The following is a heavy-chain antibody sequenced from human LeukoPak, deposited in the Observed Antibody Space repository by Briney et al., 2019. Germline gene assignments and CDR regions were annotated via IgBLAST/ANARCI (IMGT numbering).Heavy chain of an antibody. Sequence: GGSLRLSCVASGFTFSSSAMSWVRQGPGKGPEWVSAISGSGDSTYYADSVKGRFTISRDNSKNTLYLQMNSLRAEDTAVYFCARGDRYYYYYMDVWGKGTTVTVSS. J-gene: IGHJ6*03. CDR1: GFTFSSSA. D-gene: IGHD3-10*01. V-gene: IGHV3-23*01. CDR2: ISGSGDST. CDR3: ARGDRYYYYYMDV.